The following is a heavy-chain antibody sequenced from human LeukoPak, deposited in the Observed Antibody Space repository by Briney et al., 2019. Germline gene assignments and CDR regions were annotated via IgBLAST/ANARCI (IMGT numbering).Heavy chain of an antibody. V-gene: IGHV3-53*01. J-gene: IGHJ5*02. Sequence: GGSLRLSCAASGFTVSSNYMSWVRQAPGKGLEWVSVIYSDGRTYYADSVKGRFTISRDNSKNTLYLETNSLRAEDTAIYYCAKRPGEAAAGPFDPWGQGTLVTVSS. D-gene: IGHD6-13*01. CDR3: AKRPGEAAAGPFDP. CDR2: IYSDGRT. CDR1: GFTVSSNY.